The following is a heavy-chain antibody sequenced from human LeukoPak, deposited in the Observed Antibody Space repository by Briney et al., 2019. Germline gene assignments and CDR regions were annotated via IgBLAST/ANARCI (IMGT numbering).Heavy chain of an antibody. CDR3: ARSSDVVVAATSVYGMDV. CDR1: GFTFSSYA. Sequence: PGGSLRLSCAASGFTFSSYAMSWVRQAPGKGLEWVSAISGSGGSTYYADSVKGRFTISRDNSKNTLYLQMNSLRAEDTAVYYCARSSDVVVAATSVYGMDVWGQGTTVTVSS. D-gene: IGHD2-15*01. J-gene: IGHJ6*02. CDR2: ISGSGGST. V-gene: IGHV3-23*01.